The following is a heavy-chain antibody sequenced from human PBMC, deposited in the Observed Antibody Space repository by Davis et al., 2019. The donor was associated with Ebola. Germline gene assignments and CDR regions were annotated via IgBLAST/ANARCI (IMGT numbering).Heavy chain of an antibody. D-gene: IGHD3-16*02. V-gene: IGHV1-69*13. CDR1: GYTFTSYG. CDR3: AKDQGDFGKVIAIDH. J-gene: IGHJ4*02. Sequence: AASVKVSCKASGYTFTSYGISWVRQAPGQGLEWMGGIIPIFGPANYAQKFQGRVTITADESTSTDYMELSSLRSEDTAVYYCAKDQGDFGKVIAIDHWGQGTPVTVSS. CDR2: IIPIFGPA.